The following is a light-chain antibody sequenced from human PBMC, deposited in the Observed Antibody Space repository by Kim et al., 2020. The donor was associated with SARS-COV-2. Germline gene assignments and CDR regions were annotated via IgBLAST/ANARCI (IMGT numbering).Light chain of an antibody. V-gene: IGLV3-1*01. J-gene: IGLJ2*01. CDR2: QDT. CDR1: KLGNKY. Sequence: SVSPGHTTSIPLYGDKLGNKYFSWYQQKSRQSPVVVISQDTKRPSEIPGRCSGSNSGDTATLTISGTQAMDESYYYCQALYSTKVIFCGGTHLTVL. CDR3: QALYSTKVI.